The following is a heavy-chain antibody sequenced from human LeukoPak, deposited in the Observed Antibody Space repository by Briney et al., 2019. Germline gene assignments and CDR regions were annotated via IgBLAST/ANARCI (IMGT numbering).Heavy chain of an antibody. CDR2: ISYDGSNK. V-gene: IGHV3-30*18. CDR3: AKGIVGATKGVDYYYGMDV. CDR1: GFTFSSYG. J-gene: IGHJ6*02. Sequence: GGSLRISCAASGFTFSSYGMHWVRQAPGKGLEWVAVISYDGSNKYYADSVKGRFTISRDNSKNTLYLQMNSLRAEDTAVYYCAKGIVGATKGVDYYYGMDVWGQGTTVTVSS. D-gene: IGHD1-26*01.